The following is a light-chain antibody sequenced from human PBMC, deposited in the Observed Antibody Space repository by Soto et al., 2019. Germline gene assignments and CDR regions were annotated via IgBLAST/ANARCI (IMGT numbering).Light chain of an antibody. CDR1: QSVSNNY. CDR2: GAS. Sequence: EIVLTQSPGTLCLSPGERATLSCRSSQSVSNNYLAWYQQKPGQAPRLLIYGASNRATGIPDRFSGSGSGTDFTLTISSLQSEDFAVYYCQKYNNWPPWTFGQGTKVDIK. J-gene: IGKJ1*01. V-gene: IGKV3-20*01. CDR3: QKYNNWPPWT.